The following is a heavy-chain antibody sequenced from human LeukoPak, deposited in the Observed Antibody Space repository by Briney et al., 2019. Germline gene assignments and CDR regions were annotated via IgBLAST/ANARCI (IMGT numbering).Heavy chain of an antibody. CDR1: GFTFSSYA. V-gene: IGHV3-23*01. Sequence: SGGSLRLSCAASGFTFSSYAMSWVRQAPGKRLEWVSAISGSGGSTYYADSVKGRFTISRDNSTNTLYLQMNSLRAEDTAVYYCAKVDSIAVAGTLDYWGQGTLVTVSS. D-gene: IGHD6-19*01. CDR2: ISGSGGST. CDR3: AKVDSIAVAGTLDY. J-gene: IGHJ4*02.